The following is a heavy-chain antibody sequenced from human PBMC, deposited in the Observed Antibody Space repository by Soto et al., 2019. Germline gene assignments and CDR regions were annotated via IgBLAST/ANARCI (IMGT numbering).Heavy chain of an antibody. Sequence: SVKVSCKASGGTFSSYAISWVRQAPGQGLEWMGGIIPIFGTANYAQKFQGRVTITADESTSTAYMELSSLRSEDTAVYYCARDERFGAGAGNYYYYYGMDVWGQGTTVTVSS. CDR1: GGTFSSYA. D-gene: IGHD1-26*01. V-gene: IGHV1-69*13. CDR2: IIPIFGTA. J-gene: IGHJ6*02. CDR3: ARDERFGAGAGNYYYYYGMDV.